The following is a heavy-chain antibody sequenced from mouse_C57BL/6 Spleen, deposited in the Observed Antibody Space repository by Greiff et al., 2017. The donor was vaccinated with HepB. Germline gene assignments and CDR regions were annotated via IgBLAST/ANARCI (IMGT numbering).Heavy chain of an antibody. V-gene: IGHV5-6*01. J-gene: IGHJ2*01. CDR2: ISSGGSYT. D-gene: IGHD2-1*01. CDR3: ARHLYYCPPYYFDY. CDR1: GFTFSSYG. Sequence: EVKLVESGGDLVKPGGSLKLSCAASGFTFSSYGMSWVRQTPDKRLEWVATISSGGSYTYYPDSVKGRFTISRDNAKNTLYLQISSLKSEDTAMYYCARHLYYCPPYYFDYWGQGTTLTVSS.